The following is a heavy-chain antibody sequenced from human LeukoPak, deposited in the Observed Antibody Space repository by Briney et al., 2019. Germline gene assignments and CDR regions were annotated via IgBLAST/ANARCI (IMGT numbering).Heavy chain of an antibody. CDR1: GGSISSYY. CDR3: ASGAYYNVSGTGWFDP. V-gene: IGHV4-59*01. D-gene: IGHD3-10*01. J-gene: IGHJ5*02. Sequence: ETLSLTCTVSGGSISSYYWSWIRQPAGKGLEWIGYIYYSGSTNYNPSLKSRVTISVDTSKNQFSLKLSSVTAADTAVYYCASGAYYNVSGTGWFDPWGQGTLVTVSS. CDR2: IYYSGST.